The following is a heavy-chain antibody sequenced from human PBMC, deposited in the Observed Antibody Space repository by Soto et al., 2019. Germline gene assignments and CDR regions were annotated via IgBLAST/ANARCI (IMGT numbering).Heavy chain of an antibody. CDR2: TYYGSKWNI. CDR1: GDSVSSQSTG. J-gene: IGHJ3*02. Sequence: SQTLSLTCAISGDSVSSQSTGWNWIRQSPSRGLEWLGRTYYGSKWNIDYAVSVKSRIIINPDTSKNQFSLQMNSVTPEDTAVYFCERGYLKGGFDIWGQGTMVTVSS. D-gene: IGHD3-9*01. V-gene: IGHV6-1*01. CDR3: ERGYLKGGFDI.